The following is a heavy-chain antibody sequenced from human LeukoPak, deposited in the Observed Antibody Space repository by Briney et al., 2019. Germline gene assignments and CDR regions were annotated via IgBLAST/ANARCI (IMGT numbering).Heavy chain of an antibody. D-gene: IGHD6-13*01. J-gene: IGHJ5*02. CDR1: GGTFSSYA. V-gene: IGHV1-69*13. CDR2: IIPIFGTA. CDR3: AREDAAAGTWFDP. Sequence: GASVRVSCKASGGTFSSYAISWVRQAPGQGLEWMGGIIPIFGTANYAQKFQGRVTITADESTSTAYMELSSLRSEDTAVYYCAREDAAAGTWFDPWGQGTLVTVSS.